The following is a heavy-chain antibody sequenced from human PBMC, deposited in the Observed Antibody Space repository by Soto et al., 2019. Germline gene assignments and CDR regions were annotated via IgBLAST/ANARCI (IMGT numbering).Heavy chain of an antibody. CDR2: IIPIFGTA. CDR1: GGTFSSYS. Sequence: GASVKVSCKASGGTFSSYSISWVRQAPGQGLEWMGGIIPIFGTANYAQKFQGRATITADKSTSTAYMELSSLRSEDTAVYYCARATKTTVYYYYGMDVWGQGTTVTVS. V-gene: IGHV1-69*06. CDR3: ARATKTTVYYYYGMDV. D-gene: IGHD4-4*01. J-gene: IGHJ6*02.